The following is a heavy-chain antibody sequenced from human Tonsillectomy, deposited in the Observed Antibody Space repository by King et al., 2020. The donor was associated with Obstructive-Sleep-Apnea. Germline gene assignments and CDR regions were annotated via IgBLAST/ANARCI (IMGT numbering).Heavy chain of an antibody. CDR1: GGIFSSFA. D-gene: IGHD2-2*01. V-gene: IGHV1-69*14. Sequence: VQLVQSGAEVKKRGSSVKVSCKTSGGIFSSFAINWVRQAPGQGLEWIGGIIPSLDTTNYGRKFQGRVTITADKSTKTAYMELSGLRSEDTALYYCARVTFCTTSTNCYRRGFDFWGKGTLVTVSS. CDR3: ARVTFCTTSTNCYRRGFDF. J-gene: IGHJ4*02. CDR2: IIPSLDTT.